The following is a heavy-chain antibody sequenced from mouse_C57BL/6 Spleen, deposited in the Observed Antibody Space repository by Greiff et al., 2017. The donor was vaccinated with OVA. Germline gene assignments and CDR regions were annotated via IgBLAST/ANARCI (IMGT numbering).Heavy chain of an antibody. CDR1: GYAFTNYL. J-gene: IGHJ3*01. D-gene: IGHD2-4*01. CDR3: ARAGDDYDRFAY. V-gene: IGHV1-54*01. CDR2: INPGRGGT. Sequence: VQLQQSGAELVRPGTSVKVSCKASGYAFTNYLIEWVKQRPGQGLEWIGVINPGRGGTNYNEKFKGKATLTADKSSSTAYMQLSSLTSEDSAVYFCARAGDDYDRFAYWGQGTLVTVSA.